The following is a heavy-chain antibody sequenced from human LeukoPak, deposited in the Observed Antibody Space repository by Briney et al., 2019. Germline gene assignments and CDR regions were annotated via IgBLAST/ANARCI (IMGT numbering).Heavy chain of an antibody. Sequence: SVKASYKASGGTFSSYAISWVRQAPGQGLEWMGRIIPIFGTANYAQKFQGRVTITADKSTSTAYMELSSLRSEDTAVYYCAREEEGGFNDYWGQGTLVTVSS. CDR1: GGTFSSYA. CDR2: IIPIFGTA. D-gene: IGHD5-24*01. J-gene: IGHJ4*02. V-gene: IGHV1-69*06. CDR3: AREEEGGFNDY.